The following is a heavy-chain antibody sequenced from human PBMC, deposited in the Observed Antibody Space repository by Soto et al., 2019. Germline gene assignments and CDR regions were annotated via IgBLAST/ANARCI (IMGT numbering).Heavy chain of an antibody. Sequence: QVQLVESGGGVVQPGRSLRLSCAASGFTFSSYGMHWVRQAPGKGLEWVAVISYDGSNKYYADSVKGRFTISRDNSKNTLYLQMNRLRAEDTAVYYCASIMITFGDAGGFRPPFHYWGQGTLVTVSS. V-gene: IGHV3-30*03. J-gene: IGHJ4*02. CDR3: ASIMITFGDAGGFRPPFHY. D-gene: IGHD3-16*01. CDR1: GFTFSSYG. CDR2: ISYDGSNK.